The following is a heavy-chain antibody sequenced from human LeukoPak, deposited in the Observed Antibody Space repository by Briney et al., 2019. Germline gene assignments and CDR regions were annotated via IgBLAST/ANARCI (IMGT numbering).Heavy chain of an antibody. V-gene: IGHV4-39*01. J-gene: IGHJ5*02. CDR2: IYYSGST. D-gene: IGHD1-26*01. CDR1: GGSISSSGYY. CDR3: ARHEYSGSYYGLSWFDP. Sequence: SETLSLTCTVSGGSISSSGYYWGWIRQPPGKGLEWIASIYYSGSTYYNPSLKSRVTISVDTSKNQLSLKLSSLTAAGTAVYYCARHEYSGSYYGLSWFDPWGQGTLVTVSS.